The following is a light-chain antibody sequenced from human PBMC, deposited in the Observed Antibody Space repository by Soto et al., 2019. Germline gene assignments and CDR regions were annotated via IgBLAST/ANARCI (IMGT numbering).Light chain of an antibody. V-gene: IGKV1-39*01. CDR3: QQSYSTPPIT. Sequence: DIPMTQSPSSLSASVGDRVTITCRASQSISSYLNWYQQKPGKAPKLLIYAASSLQSGVPSTFSGSGSGTDFTLTISILQPEDFATYYCQQSYSTPPITFGQGTRLEIK. J-gene: IGKJ5*01. CDR2: AAS. CDR1: QSISSY.